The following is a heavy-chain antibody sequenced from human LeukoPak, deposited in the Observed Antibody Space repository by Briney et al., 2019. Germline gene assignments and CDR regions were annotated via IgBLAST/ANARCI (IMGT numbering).Heavy chain of an antibody. D-gene: IGHD2-8*01. CDR3: ARENGLSHPRRFDP. J-gene: IGHJ5*02. Sequence: SETLSLTCTVSGGSISRYYWSWIRQPPGKGLEWIGHIYYTGGTNYNPSLKSRVTISVDTSKNQFSLKLNSVTAADTAVYYCARENGLSHPRRFDPWGQGTLVTASS. CDR1: GGSISRYY. V-gene: IGHV4-59*01. CDR2: IYYTGGT.